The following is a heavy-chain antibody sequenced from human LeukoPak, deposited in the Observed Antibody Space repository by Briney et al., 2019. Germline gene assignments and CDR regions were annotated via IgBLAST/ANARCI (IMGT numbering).Heavy chain of an antibody. V-gene: IGHV1-2*02. J-gene: IGHJ3*02. CDR2: INPNSGGT. D-gene: IGHD3-22*01. CDR1: GYTFTGYY. CDR3: ARVEGFDDSSGYYYMFGAFDI. Sequence: ASVKVSCKASGYTFTGYYMHWVRQAPGQGLEWMGWINPNSGGTSYAQKFQGRVTMTRDTSISTAYMELSRLRSDDTAVYYCARVEGFDDSSGYYYMFGAFDIWGQGTMVTVSS.